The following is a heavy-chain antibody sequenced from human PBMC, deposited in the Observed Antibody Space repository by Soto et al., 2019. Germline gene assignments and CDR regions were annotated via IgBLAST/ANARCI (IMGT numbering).Heavy chain of an antibody. CDR3: AKDALWAVAGTSFIDY. CDR1: GFTFSSCA. J-gene: IGHJ4*02. Sequence: PGGSLRLSCAASGFTFSSCAMSWVRQAPGKGLEWVSTISGGDGGTYYADSVKGRFTIFRDNSKNTLYLLINSLRAEDTAVYYCAKDALWAVAGTSFIDYRGQGTLVTVSS. CDR2: ISGGDGGT. V-gene: IGHV3-23*01. D-gene: IGHD6-13*01.